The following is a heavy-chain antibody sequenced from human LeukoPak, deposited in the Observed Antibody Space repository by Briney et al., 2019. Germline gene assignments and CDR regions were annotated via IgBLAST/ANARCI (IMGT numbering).Heavy chain of an antibody. J-gene: IGHJ4*02. Sequence: GESLKISCKASGYSFTSDSIGWVRQMPGKGLEWMGIIYPGDSNTRYSPSFQGHVTISADKSTRTAYLQWSSLKASDTAMYYCARLGSGLDYWGQGTLVTVSS. CDR3: ARLGSGLDY. V-gene: IGHV5-51*01. CDR2: IYPGDSNT. D-gene: IGHD6-19*01. CDR1: GYSFTSDS.